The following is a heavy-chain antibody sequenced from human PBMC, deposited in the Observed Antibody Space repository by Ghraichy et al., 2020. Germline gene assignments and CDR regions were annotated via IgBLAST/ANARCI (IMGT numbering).Heavy chain of an antibody. CDR2: ISTSSSSI. D-gene: IGHD3-9*01. Sequence: GGSLRLSCAASGFTFSGYSMNWVRQAPGKGLEWVSSISTSSSSIYYADSVKGRFTISRDNARNSLYLQMNSLRAEDTAVYYCARGFDSLYSTFWGQGTLVTVSS. J-gene: IGHJ4*02. CDR3: ARGFDSLYSTF. V-gene: IGHV3-21*01. CDR1: GFTFSGYS.